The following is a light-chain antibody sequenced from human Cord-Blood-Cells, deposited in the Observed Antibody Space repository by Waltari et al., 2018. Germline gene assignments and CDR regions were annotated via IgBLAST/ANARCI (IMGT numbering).Light chain of an antibody. CDR1: ALPKQH. V-gene: IGLV3-25*02. Sequence: SYELTQPPSVSVSPGQTARITCSGDALPKQHAYWYQQKPGQAPVLVVYKDSERHSGVPERFSVSSSETTVTLTISEVQAEDEADYYCQSADSSGTYYVFGTGTKVTVL. J-gene: IGLJ1*01. CDR2: KDS. CDR3: QSADSSGTYYV.